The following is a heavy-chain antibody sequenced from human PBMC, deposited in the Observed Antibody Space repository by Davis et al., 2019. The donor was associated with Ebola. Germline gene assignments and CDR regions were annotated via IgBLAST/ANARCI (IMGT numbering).Heavy chain of an antibody. Sequence: GGSLRLSCAASGFTFSSYGMHWVRQAPGKGLEWVAVISYDGSNKYYADSVKGRFTISRDNSKNTLYLQINSLRAEDTAVYYCAKGSVTIFGVAPDYYGMDVWGKGTTVTFSS. V-gene: IGHV3-30*18. J-gene: IGHJ6*04. D-gene: IGHD3-3*01. CDR1: GFTFSSYG. CDR2: ISYDGSNK. CDR3: AKGSVTIFGVAPDYYGMDV.